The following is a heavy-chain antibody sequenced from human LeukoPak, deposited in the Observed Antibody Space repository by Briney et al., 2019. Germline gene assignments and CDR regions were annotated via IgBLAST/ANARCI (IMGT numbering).Heavy chain of an antibody. CDR1: GFSISSGHY. D-gene: IGHD5-18*01. J-gene: IGHJ4*02. CDR2: VYQSGTT. CDR3: ARIFIRNGYSSYFDC. Sequence: SETLSLTCTVSGFSISSGHYWGWVRQPPGAGVEGSGSVYQSGTTYYNPSLKSRGTTSVDMSKNQFSLRLRPVTAADTAVYYCARIFIRNGYSSYFDCWGQGTLVTVSS. V-gene: IGHV4-38-2*02.